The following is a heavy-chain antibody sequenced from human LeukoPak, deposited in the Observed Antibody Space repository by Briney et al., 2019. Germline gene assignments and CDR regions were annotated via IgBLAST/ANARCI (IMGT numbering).Heavy chain of an antibody. V-gene: IGHV3-23*01. J-gene: IGHJ4*02. CDR3: AKAILWFGELDY. D-gene: IGHD3-10*01. Sequence: GGSLRLSCAASGFTFSSYAMSWVRQAPGKGLEWVSAISGSGGSTYYADSVKVRFTISRDNSKNTLYLQMNSLRAEDTAVYYCAKAILWFGELDYWGQGTVLSVSS. CDR1: GFTFSSYA. CDR2: ISGSGGST.